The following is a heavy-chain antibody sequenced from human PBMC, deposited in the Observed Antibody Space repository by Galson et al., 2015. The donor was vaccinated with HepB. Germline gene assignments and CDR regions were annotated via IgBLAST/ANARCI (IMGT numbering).Heavy chain of an antibody. Sequence: SVTVSCKASGYTFTGYYMHWVRQAPGQGLEWMGWINPNSGGTNYAQKFQGRVTMTRDTSISTAYMELSRLRSDDTAVYYCARVDDYGDYEQLDYWGQGTLVTVSS. CDR2: INPNSGGT. V-gene: IGHV1-2*02. J-gene: IGHJ4*02. D-gene: IGHD4-17*01. CDR1: GYTFTGYY. CDR3: ARVDDYGDYEQLDY.